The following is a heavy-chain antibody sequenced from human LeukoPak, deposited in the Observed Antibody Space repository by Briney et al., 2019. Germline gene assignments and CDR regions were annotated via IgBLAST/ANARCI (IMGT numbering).Heavy chain of an antibody. D-gene: IGHD3-10*02. J-gene: IGHJ6*04. V-gene: IGHV3-48*03. CDR3: AELGITMIGGV. CDR2: ISSSGSTI. CDR1: GFAFSSYE. Sequence: GSLRLSCAASGFAFSSYERKWVRQAPGKGLEWVSYISSSGSTIYYADSVKGGFTISRDNAKNSLYLQMNSLRAEDTAVYYCAELGITMIGGVWGKGTTLTISS.